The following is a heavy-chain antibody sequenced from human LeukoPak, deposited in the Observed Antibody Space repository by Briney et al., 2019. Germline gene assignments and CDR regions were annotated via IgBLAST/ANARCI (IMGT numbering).Heavy chain of an antibody. CDR1: GYIFFSFG. V-gene: IGHV1-18*01. J-gene: IGHJ4*02. Sequence: VASVKVSCKASGYIFFSFGISWVRQAPGQGLEWMGWISGDTGNTNYAPKLQGRVTMTTDTSTSTAYMELRSLRSDDTAVYYCARDDSSLSDYWGQGTLVTVSS. CDR3: ARDDSSLSDY. CDR2: ISGDTGNT. D-gene: IGHD6-13*01.